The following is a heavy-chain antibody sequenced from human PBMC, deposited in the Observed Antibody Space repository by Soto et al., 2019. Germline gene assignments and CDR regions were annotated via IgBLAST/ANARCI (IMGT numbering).Heavy chain of an antibody. D-gene: IGHD6-13*01. CDR2: IIPILGIA. V-gene: IGHV1-69*02. J-gene: IGHJ3*02. Sequence: SVKVSCKASGGTFSSYTISWVRQAPGQGLEWMGRIIPILGIANYAQKFQGRVTITADKSTSTAYMELSSLRSEDTAVYYCARYTMISAAGTYAFDICSQRSMVTGSS. CDR3: ARYTMISAAGTYAFDI. CDR1: GGTFSSYT.